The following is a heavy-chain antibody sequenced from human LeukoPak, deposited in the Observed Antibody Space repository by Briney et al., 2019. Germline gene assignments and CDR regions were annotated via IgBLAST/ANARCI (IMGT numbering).Heavy chain of an antibody. CDR1: GGTFSRYA. Sequence: WASVRVSCKASGGTFSRYAISWVRQAPGQGVEWMGGIIPIFGIANYAQKFQGRVTITADKSTSTAYMELSSLRSEDTAVYYCATHSTYYDYFWGRQNYFDYWGQGTLVTVSS. D-gene: IGHD3-16*01. CDR2: IIPIFGIA. CDR3: ATHSTYYDYFWGRQNYFDY. V-gene: IGHV1-69*10. J-gene: IGHJ4*02.